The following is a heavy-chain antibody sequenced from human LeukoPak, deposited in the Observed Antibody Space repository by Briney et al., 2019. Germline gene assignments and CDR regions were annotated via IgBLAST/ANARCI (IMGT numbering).Heavy chain of an antibody. Sequence: SVKVSCKASGGTFSSYAISWVRQAPGQGLEWMGGIIPIFGTANYAQKFQGRVTITADESTSTAYMELSSLRSEDTAVYYCARDSTPIYCSSTSCYSRGGNWFDPWGQGTLVTVSS. D-gene: IGHD2-2*01. CDR3: ARDSTPIYCSSTSCYSRGGNWFDP. J-gene: IGHJ5*02. CDR1: GGTFSSYA. CDR2: IIPIFGTA. V-gene: IGHV1-69*13.